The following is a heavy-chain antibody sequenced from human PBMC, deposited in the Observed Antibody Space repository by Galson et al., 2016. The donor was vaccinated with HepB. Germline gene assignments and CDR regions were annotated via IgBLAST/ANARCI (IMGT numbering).Heavy chain of an antibody. CDR3: ARLRYYGSGDH. CDR1: GDSIGRSSFY. V-gene: IGHV4-39*02. Sequence: LSLTCNVSGDSIGRSSFYWGWIRQPPGRGLQWIGSISSSGSLFYNPSLKSRVAISVDTSKNHFSLKVTSVTATDTAVYYCARLRYYGSGDHWGQGTLVTVSS. D-gene: IGHD3-10*01. J-gene: IGHJ4*02. CDR2: ISSSGSL.